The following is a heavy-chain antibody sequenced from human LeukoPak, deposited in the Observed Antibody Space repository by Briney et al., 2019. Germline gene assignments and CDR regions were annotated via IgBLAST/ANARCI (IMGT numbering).Heavy chain of an antibody. Sequence: PQERLSVTCTVSAGSIISYYWSCIRLPPGKGLLWIAYLYYSGSTNYNPSMKSRVTISVHTSKNQSSLKLSSVTAADTAVCYCAREGSWSLFDYWAQGTLVTVSS. D-gene: IGHD6-13*01. CDR3: AREGSWSLFDY. CDR1: AGSIISYY. V-gene: IGHV4-59*01. J-gene: IGHJ4*02. CDR2: LYYSGST.